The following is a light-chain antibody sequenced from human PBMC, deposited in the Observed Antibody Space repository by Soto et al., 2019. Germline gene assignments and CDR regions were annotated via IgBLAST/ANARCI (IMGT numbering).Light chain of an antibody. CDR2: GAS. CDR1: QSVSSNY. V-gene: IGKV3-20*01. J-gene: IGKJ4*01. CDR3: QQYGGSPRVT. Sequence: EIVLTQSPGTLSLSPGERATLSCRASQSVSSNYLAWYQRKPGQAPRLLIYGASSRATGIPDRFSGSGSGTDFTLTLSRLEPEDFAVYYCQQYGGSPRVTFGGGTKVEIK.